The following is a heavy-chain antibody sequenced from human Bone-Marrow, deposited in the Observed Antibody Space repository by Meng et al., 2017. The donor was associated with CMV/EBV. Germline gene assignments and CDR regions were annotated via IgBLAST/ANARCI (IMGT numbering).Heavy chain of an antibody. Sequence: GGSLRLSCAASGFTFSSYGMHWVRQAPGKGLEWVAVIWYDGSSKYYADSVKGRFTISRDNSKNTLYLQMNSLRAEDTAVYYCARAQTDGYSSFDYWGQGTLVTVSS. V-gene: IGHV3-33*01. D-gene: IGHD5-24*01. CDR3: ARAQTDGYSSFDY. J-gene: IGHJ4*02. CDR1: GFTFSSYG. CDR2: IWYDGSSK.